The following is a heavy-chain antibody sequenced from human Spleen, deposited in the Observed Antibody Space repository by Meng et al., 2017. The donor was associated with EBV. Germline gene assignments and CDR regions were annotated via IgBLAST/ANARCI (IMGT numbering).Heavy chain of an antibody. D-gene: IGHD3-3*01. Sequence: EVQLLESGGGLVQPGGSLRLSCAASGFTFSIYAISWVRQAPGKGLEWVSAITGDGSTTYYAESVKGRFTISRDNFKKTLYLQMNSLRAEDTAVYYCAKDTARFKFEVVIEKGWFDPWGQGTLVTVSS. V-gene: IGHV3-23*01. CDR1: GFTFSIYA. CDR3: AKDTARFKFEVVIEKGWFDP. J-gene: IGHJ5*02. CDR2: ITGDGSTT.